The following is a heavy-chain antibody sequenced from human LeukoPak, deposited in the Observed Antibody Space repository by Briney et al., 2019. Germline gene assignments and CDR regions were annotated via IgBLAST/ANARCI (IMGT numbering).Heavy chain of an antibody. V-gene: IGHV3-30*04. CDR2: ISYDGSNE. J-gene: IGHJ4*02. CDR3: ARDGGSSGSYPY. CDR1: GFAFSSYV. Sequence: YPGGSLRLSCAASGFAFSSYVMHWVRQAPGKGLEWVAIISYDGSNEYYADSVKGRFTISRDKAKNSLYLQMNSLRAEDTALYYCARDGGSSGSYPYWGQGILVTVSS. D-gene: IGHD1-26*01.